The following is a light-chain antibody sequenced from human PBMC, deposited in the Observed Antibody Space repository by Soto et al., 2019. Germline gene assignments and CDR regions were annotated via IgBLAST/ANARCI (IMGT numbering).Light chain of an antibody. CDR3: QQANSYLGT. CDR2: AAS. Sequence: DIQMTQSPSFVSASVGDRVTITCRASQGINNWLAWYQQKPGKAPRLLIYAASSLQSGVPSRFSGSGSGTHFTLTISSLQPEDFATYFCQQANSYLGTFGGGTTVGIK. CDR1: QGINNW. V-gene: IGKV1-12*01. J-gene: IGKJ4*01.